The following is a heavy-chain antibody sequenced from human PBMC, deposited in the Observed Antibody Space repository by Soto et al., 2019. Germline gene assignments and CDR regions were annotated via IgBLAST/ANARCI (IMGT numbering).Heavy chain of an antibody. CDR1: GGSISSYY. V-gene: IGHV4-59*01. CDR2: IYYSGSA. D-gene: IGHD6-13*01. Sequence: QVQLQESGPGLVKPSETLSLICTVSGGSISSYYWSWIRQPPGKGLEWIGYIYYSGSANYNPSLKSRVTISVDTSKNQCSLKLSSVTAADTAVYYCARDWRSSTWSWYFDLWGRGTLVTVSS. J-gene: IGHJ2*01. CDR3: ARDWRSSTWSWYFDL.